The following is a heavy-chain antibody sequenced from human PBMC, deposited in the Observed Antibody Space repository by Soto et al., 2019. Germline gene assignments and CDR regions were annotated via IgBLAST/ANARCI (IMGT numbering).Heavy chain of an antibody. D-gene: IGHD2-2*01. CDR3: ARSQGSSTSLEIYYYYYYGMDV. Sequence: SVKVSRKASGGTFSSYAISWVRQAPGQGLEWMGGIIPISGTANYAQKFQGRVTITADESTSTAYMELSSLRSEDTAVYYCARSQGSSTSLEIYYYYYYGMDVWGQGTTVTVSS. J-gene: IGHJ6*02. CDR2: IIPISGTA. V-gene: IGHV1-69*13. CDR1: GGTFSSYA.